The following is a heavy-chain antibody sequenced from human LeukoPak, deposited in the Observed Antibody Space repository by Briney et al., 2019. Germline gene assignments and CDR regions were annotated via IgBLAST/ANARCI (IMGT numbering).Heavy chain of an antibody. J-gene: IGHJ4*02. Sequence: GQSLRLSCAGSGFTFSSYAMHWVRQAPGKGLEWVAVISSDGSLKFYADSVKGRFTISRDNSRTTLYLHMVSLSAEDMAVYYCARDPPENSGFYYTFDSWGQGTLVTVSS. CDR1: GFTFSSYA. CDR2: ISSDGSLK. D-gene: IGHD3-22*01. V-gene: IGHV3-30*01. CDR3: ARDPPENSGFYYTFDS.